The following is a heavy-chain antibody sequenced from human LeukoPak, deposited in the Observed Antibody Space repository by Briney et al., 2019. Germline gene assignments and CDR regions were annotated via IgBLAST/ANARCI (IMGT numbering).Heavy chain of an antibody. CDR1: GGSISSGSYY. D-gene: IGHD1-26*01. V-gene: IGHV4-39*01. Sequence: SETLSLTCTVSGGSISSGSYYWGWVRQPPGKGLEWIGSIYYSGSTYYKSSLKIRVTISVDTSKNQFSLMLSSVTAADTAVYYCARHHTEALVVGATRLAFDYWGQGTLVTVSS. J-gene: IGHJ4*02. CDR3: ARHHTEALVVGATRLAFDY. CDR2: IYYSGST.